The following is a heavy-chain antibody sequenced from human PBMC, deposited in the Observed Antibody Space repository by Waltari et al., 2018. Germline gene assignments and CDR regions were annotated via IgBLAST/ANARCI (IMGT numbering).Heavy chain of an antibody. CDR2: IYYSGST. V-gene: IGHV4-39*07. J-gene: IGHJ2*01. CDR1: GGSISSSRYY. CDR3: ARDGLAAAADDWYFDL. Sequence: QLQLQESGPGLVKPSETLSLTCTVAGGSISSSRYYWGWIRQPPGKGLEWIGSIYYSGSTYYNPSLKSRVTISVDTSKNQFSLKLSSVTAADTAVYYCARDGLAAAADDWYFDLWGRGTLVTVSS. D-gene: IGHD6-13*01.